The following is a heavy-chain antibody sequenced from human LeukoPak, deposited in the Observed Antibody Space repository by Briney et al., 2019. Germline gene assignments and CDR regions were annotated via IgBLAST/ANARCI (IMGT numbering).Heavy chain of an antibody. V-gene: IGHV1-18*01. J-gene: IGHJ5*02. CDR1: GYTFTSYG. Sequence: ASVKVSCKASGYTFTSYGISWVRQAPGQGLEWMGWISAYNGNTNYAQKLQGRVTMTTDTSTSTAYMELRSLRSDDTAVYYCARGGSRVAGTSPPPNWFDPWGQGTLVTVSS. D-gene: IGHD6-19*01. CDR3: ARGGSRVAGTSPPPNWFDP. CDR2: ISAYNGNT.